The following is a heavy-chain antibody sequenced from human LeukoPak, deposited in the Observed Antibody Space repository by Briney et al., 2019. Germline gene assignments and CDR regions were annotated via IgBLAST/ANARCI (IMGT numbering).Heavy chain of an antibody. J-gene: IGHJ6*02. V-gene: IGHV4-59*08. CDR3: ARLLPTGYSSSSSALLYYYYGMDV. Sequence: SETLSLTCTVSGGSISSYYWSWIRQPPGKGLEWIGYIYYSGSTNYNPSLKSRVTISVDTSKNQFSLKLSSVTAADTAVYYCARLLPTGYSSSSSALLYYYYGMDVWGQGTTVTVSS. CDR1: GGSISSYY. CDR2: IYYSGST. D-gene: IGHD6-13*01.